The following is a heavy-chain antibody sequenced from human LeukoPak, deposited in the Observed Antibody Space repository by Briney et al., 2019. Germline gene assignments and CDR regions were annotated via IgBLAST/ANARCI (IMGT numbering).Heavy chain of an antibody. V-gene: IGHV1-18*04. D-gene: IGHD3-10*01. Sequence: ASVKVSCKASGYTFTSYGISWVRQAPGQGLEWMGWISAYNGNTNYAQKLQGRVTMTTDTSTSTAYMELRSLRSDDTAVYYCARDNTPMARGVMSNYWGQGTLVTVSS. CDR2: ISAYNGNT. CDR1: GYTFTSYG. CDR3: ARDNTPMARGVMSNY. J-gene: IGHJ4*02.